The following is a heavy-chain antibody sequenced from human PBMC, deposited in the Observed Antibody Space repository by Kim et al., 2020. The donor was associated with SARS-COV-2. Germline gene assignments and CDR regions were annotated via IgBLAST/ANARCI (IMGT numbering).Heavy chain of an antibody. CDR3: AKDWGLVVMAYYYYGMDV. CDR1: GFTFSSYA. J-gene: IGHJ6*02. Sequence: GGSLRLSCAASGFTFSSYAMHWVRQAPGKGLEWVAVIWYDGSNKYYADSVKGRFTISRDNSKNTLYLQMNSLRAEDTAVYYCAKDWGLVVMAYYYYGMDVWGQGTTVTVSS. D-gene: IGHD3-22*01. CDR2: IWYDGSNK. V-gene: IGHV3-33*06.